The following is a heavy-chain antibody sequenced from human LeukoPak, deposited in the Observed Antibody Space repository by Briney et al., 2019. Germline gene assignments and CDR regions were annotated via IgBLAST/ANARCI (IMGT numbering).Heavy chain of an antibody. V-gene: IGHV3-43D*03. CDR1: GFTFDDYA. Sequence: GESLRLSCATSGFTFDDYAMHWVRQAPGKGLEWVSLISWDGGSTYYADSVKGRFTISRDNSKNSLYLQMKSLRAEDTALYYCTKSVLVDGFSYYMDVWGKGTAVTVSS. CDR2: ISWDGGST. CDR3: TKSVLVDGFSYYMDV. J-gene: IGHJ6*03. D-gene: IGHD2-21*01.